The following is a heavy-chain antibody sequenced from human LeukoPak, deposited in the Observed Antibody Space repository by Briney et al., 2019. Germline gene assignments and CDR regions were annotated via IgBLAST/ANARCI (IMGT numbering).Heavy chain of an antibody. CDR3: ARVYQLPSYYYYYYYMDV. V-gene: IGHV1-8*01. Sequence: ASVKVSCKASGYSFTRYGISWVRQATGQGLEWMGWMNPNSGNTGYAQKFQGRVTMTRNTSISTAYMELSSLRSEDTAVYYCARVYQLPSYYYYYYYMDVWGKGTTVTISS. CDR1: GYSFTRYG. J-gene: IGHJ6*03. CDR2: MNPNSGNT. D-gene: IGHD2-2*01.